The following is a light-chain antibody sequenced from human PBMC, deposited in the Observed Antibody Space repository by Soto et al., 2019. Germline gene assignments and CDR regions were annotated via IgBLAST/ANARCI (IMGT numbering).Light chain of an antibody. Sequence: EIVLTQSPGTLSLSPGERATLSCRSSQSVSNSYLAWYQQKPGQAPRLLIYDVSSRATGIPDRFSGSGSGTDFTLTISRLESEDFAVYYCQQYGISPTFGQGTKVAIK. CDR1: QSVSNSY. CDR3: QQYGISPT. V-gene: IGKV3-20*01. CDR2: DVS. J-gene: IGKJ1*01.